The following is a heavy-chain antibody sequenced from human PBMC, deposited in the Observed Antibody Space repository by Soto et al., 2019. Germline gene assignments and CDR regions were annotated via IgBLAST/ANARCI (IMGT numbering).Heavy chain of an antibody. V-gene: IGHV3-23*01. CDR1: GFTFSSYA. J-gene: IGHJ6*02. CDR2: ISGSGGST. CDR3: AKALSGDYGYYYYYGMDV. D-gene: IGHD2-21*02. Sequence: GGSLRLSCAASGFTFSSYAMSWVRQAPGKGLEWVSAISGSGGSTYYADSVKGRFTISRDNSKNTLYLQMNSLRAEDTAVYYCAKALSGDYGYYYYYGMDVWGQGTTVTV.